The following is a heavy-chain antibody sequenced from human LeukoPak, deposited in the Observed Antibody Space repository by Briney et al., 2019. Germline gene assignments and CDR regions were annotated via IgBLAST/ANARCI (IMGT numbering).Heavy chain of an antibody. J-gene: IGHJ4*02. V-gene: IGHV3-23*01. D-gene: IGHD6-13*01. CDR1: GFTFSSYA. Sequence: GGSLRLSCAASGFTFSSYAMSWVRQAPGKGLEWVSAISGSGGSTYYADSVKGRFTISRDNSKNTLYLQMNSLRSDDTAVYYCARDQLRAAAGLPFDYWGQGTLVTVSS. CDR2: ISGSGGST. CDR3: ARDQLRAAAGLPFDY.